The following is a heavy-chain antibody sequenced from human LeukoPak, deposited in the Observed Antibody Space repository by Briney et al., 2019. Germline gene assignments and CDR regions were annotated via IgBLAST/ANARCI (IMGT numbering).Heavy chain of an antibody. D-gene: IGHD6-19*01. Sequence: GGSLRLSCAISAFNFHEFYMSWIRQAPRKGLEWVADIGGSDNIVSYGESVRGRFAISRDFATDSLYLQMDSLRAEDTAVYYCAREAVAGAFDLWGQGTLVTVSS. CDR1: AFNFHEFY. CDR2: IGGSDNIV. V-gene: IGHV3-11*01. CDR3: AREAVAGAFDL. J-gene: IGHJ5*02.